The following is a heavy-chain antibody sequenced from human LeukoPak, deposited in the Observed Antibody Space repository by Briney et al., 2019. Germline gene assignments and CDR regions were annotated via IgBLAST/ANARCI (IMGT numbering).Heavy chain of an antibody. Sequence: GGSLRLSCAASGFTFSSYGMHWVRQAPGKGLEWVAFIRYDGSNKYYADSVKGRFTISRDNSKNTLYVQMNSLRAEDTAVYYCAKVIRATVAGMNSFDYWGQGSLVTVSS. CDR3: AKVIRATVAGMNSFDY. V-gene: IGHV3-30*02. J-gene: IGHJ4*02. D-gene: IGHD6-19*01. CDR1: GFTFSSYG. CDR2: IRYDGSNK.